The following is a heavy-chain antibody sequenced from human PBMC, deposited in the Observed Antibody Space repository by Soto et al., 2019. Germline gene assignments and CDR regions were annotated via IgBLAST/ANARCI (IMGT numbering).Heavy chain of an antibody. J-gene: IGHJ6*02. Sequence: QVQLVQSGAEVKKPGSSVKVSCKASGGTFSSYAISWVRQALGQGLEWMGGIIPISGTANYAQKFQGRVTITADESTSTAYMELSSVRSEDTAVYYCARSQGSSTSLEIYYYYYYGMDVWGQGTTVTVSS. D-gene: IGHD2-2*01. V-gene: IGHV1-69*01. CDR1: GGTFSSYA. CDR2: IIPISGTA. CDR3: ARSQGSSTSLEIYYYYYYGMDV.